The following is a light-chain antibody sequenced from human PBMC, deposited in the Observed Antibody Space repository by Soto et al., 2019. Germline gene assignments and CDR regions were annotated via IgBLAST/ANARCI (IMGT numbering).Light chain of an antibody. V-gene: IGKV3-15*01. CDR2: GAS. J-gene: IGKJ4*01. Sequence: EVVMTQFPATLSVSPGERATLSCRASESIFSKLAWYQHKVGQTPRLVIFGASTRATGIPDRFSGSESGTDFTLAISSLQSEDFGIYYCQQYNKWPPTFGGGTKVEI. CDR3: QQYNKWPPT. CDR1: ESIFSK.